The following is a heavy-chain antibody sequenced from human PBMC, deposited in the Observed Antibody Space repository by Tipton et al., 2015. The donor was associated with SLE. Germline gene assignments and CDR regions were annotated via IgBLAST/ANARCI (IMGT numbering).Heavy chain of an antibody. CDR2: IYYTGHT. D-gene: IGHD3-10*01. Sequence: TLSLTCTVSGDSISSGDDYWSWIRQPPGKGLEWIGNIYYTGHTYYSPSLESRLTFSVDTSTNQFSLMLSSVSAADAAVYYCARGSGVSVRRFDSWGQGILVTVSS. V-gene: IGHV4-30-4*01. CDR1: GDSISSGDDY. CDR3: ARGSGVSVRRFDS. J-gene: IGHJ4*02.